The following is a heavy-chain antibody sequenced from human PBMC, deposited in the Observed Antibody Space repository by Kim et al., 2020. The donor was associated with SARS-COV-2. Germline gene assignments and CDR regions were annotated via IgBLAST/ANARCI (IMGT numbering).Heavy chain of an antibody. CDR2: ISGSGGST. V-gene: IGHV3-23*01. J-gene: IGHJ4*02. Sequence: GGSLRLSCAASGFTFSSYAMSWVRQAPGKGLEWVSAISGSGGSTYYADSVKGRFTISRDNSKNTLYLQMNSLRAEDTAVYYCAHDTPDQGYSGYENWGQGTLVTVSS. CDR3: AHDTPDQGYSGYEN. CDR1: GFTFSSYA. D-gene: IGHD5-12*01.